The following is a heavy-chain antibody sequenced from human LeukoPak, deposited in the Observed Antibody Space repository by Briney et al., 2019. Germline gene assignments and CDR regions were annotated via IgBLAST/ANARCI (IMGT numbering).Heavy chain of an antibody. J-gene: IGHJ4*02. D-gene: IGHD5/OR15-5a*01. CDR1: GFTFSGYA. Sequence: PGRSLRLSCAASGFTFSGYAMHRVRQAPGKGLEWLTVISTDGNDKHYADSVKGRFTVSRDNSKNTLFLQMNNLRTEDTAVYYCAKDKSVSADYYFDYWGQGTLVTVSS. CDR2: ISTDGNDK. CDR3: AKDKSVSADYYFDY. V-gene: IGHV3-30*04.